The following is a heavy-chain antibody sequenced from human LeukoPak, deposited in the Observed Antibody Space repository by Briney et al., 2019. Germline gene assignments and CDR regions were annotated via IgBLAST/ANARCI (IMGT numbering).Heavy chain of an antibody. J-gene: IGHJ3*02. CDR3: SRETSVTTIDAFDI. CDR1: GYTFTSYY. CDR2: VNPSGGFT. V-gene: IGHV1-46*01. Sequence: ASVTVSCKASGYTFTSYYIHWVRQAPGQGLEWVGIVNPSGGFTNYAQKFQGRVAMASDTSTSTVYMELSSLRSEDTAVYYCSRETSVTTIDAFDIWGQGTVVIVSS. D-gene: IGHD4-17*01.